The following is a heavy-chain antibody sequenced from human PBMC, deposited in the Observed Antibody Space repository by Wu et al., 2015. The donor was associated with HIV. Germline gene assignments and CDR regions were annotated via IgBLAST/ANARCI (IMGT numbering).Heavy chain of an antibody. D-gene: IGHD3-10*01. CDR3: AXVCTILVTMGSSFDY. CDR1: GGTFSSYA. J-gene: IGHJ4*02. Sequence: QVQLVQSGAEVKKPGSSVKVSCKASGGTFSSYAISWVRQAPGQGLEWMGGIIPIFGTANYAQKFQGRVTITTDESTSTAYMELSSLRSEDTAVYYCAXVCTILVTMGSSFDYWGPGERWSTVS. CDR2: IIPIFGTA. V-gene: IGHV1-69*05.